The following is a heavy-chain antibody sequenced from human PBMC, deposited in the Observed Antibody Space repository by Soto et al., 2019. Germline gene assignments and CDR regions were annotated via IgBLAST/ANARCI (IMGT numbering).Heavy chain of an antibody. J-gene: IGHJ4*02. Sequence: GGSLRLSCAASGFTFSSYAMTXIRQAPGKGLEWVSSISGGSGGTTKYADSVKGRFTISRDNSKNTLYLQMNSLRADDTAVYYCAKNTSMVTSLDYWGQGTLVTVSS. CDR1: GFTFSSYA. D-gene: IGHD5-18*01. CDR3: AKNTSMVTSLDY. CDR2: ISGGSGGTT. V-gene: IGHV3-23*01.